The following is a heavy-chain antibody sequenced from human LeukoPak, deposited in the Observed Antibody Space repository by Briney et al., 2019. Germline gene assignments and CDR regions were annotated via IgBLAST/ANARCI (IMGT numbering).Heavy chain of an antibody. CDR1: GFTFSDYY. V-gene: IGHV3-11*01. J-gene: IGHJ4*02. CDR2: ISSSGSTI. D-gene: IGHD3-10*01. Sequence: GGSLRLSRAASGFTFSDYYMSWIRQAPGKGLEWVSYISSSGSTIYYADSVKGRFTISRDNAKNSLYLQMNSLRAEDTAVYYCARDFRTYYYGSGSWNYWGQGTLVTVSS. CDR3: ARDFRTYYYGSGSWNY.